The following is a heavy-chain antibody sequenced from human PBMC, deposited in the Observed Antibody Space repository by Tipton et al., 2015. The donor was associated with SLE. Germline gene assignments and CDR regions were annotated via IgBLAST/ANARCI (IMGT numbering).Heavy chain of an antibody. CDR1: GGSFSGYY. D-gene: IGHD3-3*02. Sequence: GLVKPSETLSLTCAVYGGSFSGYYWSWIRQSPGKGLEWIGYVSYGGSTNYNPSLQGRVTISVDRSKNQFSLKLTSVTAADTAVYYCARGPPFMEWERNWFDPWGQGTQVTVSS. J-gene: IGHJ5*02. CDR3: ARGPPFMEWERNWFDP. V-gene: IGHV4-59*01. CDR2: VSYGGST.